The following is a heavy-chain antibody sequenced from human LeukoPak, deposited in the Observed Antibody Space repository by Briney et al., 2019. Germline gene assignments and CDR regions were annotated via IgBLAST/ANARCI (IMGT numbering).Heavy chain of an antibody. V-gene: IGHV3-53*01. J-gene: IGHJ3*01. CDR1: GFTVGTNY. CDR3: AREKYDDSGPDAFDF. Sequence: GGSLRLSCAVSGFTVGTNYMSWVRQAPGQGLEWVSSLYSGGITLYADSVRGRFTTSRANSKNTLYLQMSSLTAEDTAIYYCAREKYDDSGPDAFDFWGQGTMVTVSS. D-gene: IGHD3-22*01. CDR2: LYSGGIT.